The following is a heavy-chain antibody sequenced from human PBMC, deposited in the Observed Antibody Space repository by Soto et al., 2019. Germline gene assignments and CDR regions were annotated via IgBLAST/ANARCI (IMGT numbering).Heavy chain of an antibody. J-gene: IGHJ4*02. CDR1: GYSISNGYH. Sequence: QVQMQESGPRLVKPWETLSLKCGVSGYSISNGYHWGWIRQPPGKGLEWIGNFYPGGSTYYNPSLKNRVTISEETSKNQFSLNVSPVTVADTAVYYCARFAGGTDYWGQGIPVTVSS. CDR3: ARFAGGTDY. V-gene: IGHV4-38-2*01. D-gene: IGHD1-1*01. CDR2: FYPGGST.